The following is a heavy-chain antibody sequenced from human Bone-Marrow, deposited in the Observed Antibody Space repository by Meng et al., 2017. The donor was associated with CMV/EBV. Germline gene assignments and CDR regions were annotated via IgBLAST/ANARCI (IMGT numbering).Heavy chain of an antibody. CDR2: INHSGST. D-gene: IGHD2-21*01. CDR3: ARVGWGWY. J-gene: IGHJ4*02. V-gene: IGHV4-34*01. CDR1: GGSFSGYY. Sequence: SETLSLTCAVYGGSFSGYYWSWIRQPPGKGLEWIGEINHSGSTNYNPSLKSRVTISVDTSKNQFSLKLSSVTAADTAVYYCARVGWGWYWGQGTLVTVSS.